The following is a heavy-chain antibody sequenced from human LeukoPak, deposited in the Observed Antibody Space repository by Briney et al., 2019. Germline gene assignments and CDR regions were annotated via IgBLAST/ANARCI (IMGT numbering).Heavy chain of an antibody. V-gene: IGHV1-69*13. D-gene: IGHD5-24*01. J-gene: IGHJ3*02. Sequence: SVKVSCKASGGTFSSYAISWVRQAPGQGLEWMGGITPIFGTANYAQKFQGRVTITADESTSTAYMELSSLRSEDTAVYYCAMAARDAFDIWGQGTMVTVSS. CDR3: AMAARDAFDI. CDR1: GGTFSSYA. CDR2: ITPIFGTA.